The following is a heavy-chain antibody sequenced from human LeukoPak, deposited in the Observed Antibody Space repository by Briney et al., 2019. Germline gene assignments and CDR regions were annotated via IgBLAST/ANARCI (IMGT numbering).Heavy chain of an antibody. CDR3: ARAALRSPLTYFDY. CDR2: IYYSGST. J-gene: IGHJ4*02. CDR1: GGSISSSSYY. V-gene: IGHV4-39*07. D-gene: IGHD5-12*01. Sequence: SETLSLTCTVSGGSISSSSYYWGWIRQPPGKGLEWIGSIYYSGSTYYNPSLKSRVTISVDTSKNQFSLKLSSVTAADTAVYYCARAALRSPLTYFDYWGQGTLVTVSS.